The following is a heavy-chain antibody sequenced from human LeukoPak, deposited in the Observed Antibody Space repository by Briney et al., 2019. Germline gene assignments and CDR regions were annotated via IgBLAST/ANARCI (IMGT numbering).Heavy chain of an antibody. Sequence: GGSLRLSCAASGFTFSSYSMNWVRQAPGKGLEWASSISSSSSYIYYADSVKGRFTISRDNAKNSLYLQMNSLRAEDTAVYYCARDYYDSSGYFDYWGQGTLVTVSS. D-gene: IGHD3-22*01. V-gene: IGHV3-21*01. J-gene: IGHJ4*02. CDR2: ISSSSSYI. CDR1: GFTFSSYS. CDR3: ARDYYDSSGYFDY.